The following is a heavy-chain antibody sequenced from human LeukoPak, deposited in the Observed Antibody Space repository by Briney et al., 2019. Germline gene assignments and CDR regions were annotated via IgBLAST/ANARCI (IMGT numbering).Heavy chain of an antibody. Sequence: ASVKVSCKASGYTFTSYDINWVRQATGQGLEWMGWMNPNSGNTGYAQKFQGRVTMTRNTSISTAYMELSSLRSEDTAVYYCARVSGYSGYDWESDAYYYYYGMDVWGQGTTATVSS. V-gene: IGHV1-8*01. D-gene: IGHD5-12*01. J-gene: IGHJ6*02. CDR2: MNPNSGNT. CDR3: ARVSGYSGYDWESDAYYYYYGMDV. CDR1: GYTFTSYD.